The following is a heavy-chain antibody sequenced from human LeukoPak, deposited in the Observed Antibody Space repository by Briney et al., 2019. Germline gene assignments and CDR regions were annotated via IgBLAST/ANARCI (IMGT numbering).Heavy chain of an antibody. D-gene: IGHD3-10*01. Sequence: GGSLRLSCAASGFTFTSYAVSWVRQAPGKGLEWVSSICGNGGSTYYADSVKGRFTISRDNSKNTLYLQLNSLRAEDTAVYYCAKDLYYYGSGSYQDYWGQGTLVTVSS. V-gene: IGHV3-23*01. CDR1: GFTFTSYA. CDR2: ICGNGGST. J-gene: IGHJ4*02. CDR3: AKDLYYYGSGSYQDY.